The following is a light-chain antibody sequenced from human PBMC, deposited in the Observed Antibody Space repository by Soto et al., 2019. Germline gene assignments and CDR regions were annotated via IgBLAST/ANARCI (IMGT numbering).Light chain of an antibody. J-gene: IGLJ2*01. CDR3: QTWGNGVL. CDR2: LNSDGSH. CDR1: SGHSSYA. Sequence: QSVLTQSPSASASLGASVKLTCTLSSGHSSYAIAWHQQQPEKGPRYLMKLNSDGSHSKGDGIPDRFSGSSSGAERYLTISSLQSEDEADYYCQTWGNGVLFGGWTKLTVL. V-gene: IGLV4-69*01.